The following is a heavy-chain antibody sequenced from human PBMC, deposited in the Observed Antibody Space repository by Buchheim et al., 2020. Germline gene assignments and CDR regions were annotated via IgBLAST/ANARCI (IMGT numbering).Heavy chain of an antibody. J-gene: IGHJ5*02. Sequence: QVQLQESGPGLVKPSQTLSLTCTVSGGSISSGDYYWSWIRQPPGKGLEWIGYIYYSGSTYYNPSLKSRLTISVDTSKNQFSLKLSSVTAADTAVYCCARGTYYDFWSGYSSWFDPWGQGTL. V-gene: IGHV4-30-4*01. D-gene: IGHD3-3*01. CDR1: GGSISSGDYY. CDR2: IYYSGST. CDR3: ARGTYYDFWSGYSSWFDP.